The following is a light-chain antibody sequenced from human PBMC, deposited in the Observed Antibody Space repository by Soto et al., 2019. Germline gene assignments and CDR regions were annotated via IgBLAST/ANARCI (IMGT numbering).Light chain of an antibody. CDR1: QSVSTY. CDR2: DAS. CDR3: QQRSNRPFSYT. J-gene: IGKJ2*01. V-gene: IGKV3-11*01. Sequence: EIVLTQSPATLSLSPGERATLSCRASQSVSTYLAWYQQKPGQAPRLLIYDASNRATGIPARFSGSGSGTDFTLTISSLEPEDFAVYYCQQRSNRPFSYTFGQGTKLEIK.